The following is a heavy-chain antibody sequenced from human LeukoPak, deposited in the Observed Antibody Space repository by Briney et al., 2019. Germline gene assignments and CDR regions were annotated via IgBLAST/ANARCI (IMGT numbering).Heavy chain of an antibody. V-gene: IGHV3-30*04. CDR2: VEADGKNM. CDR1: GFTFSHSI. Sequence: QAGGSLRLSCAASGFTFSHSIMHWVRQAPGKGLEWVAVVEADGKNMYYADSVKGRFTISRDNSQNTVYVQMNSLRADDTAVYYCARKKSRDGHNEGLQYYYMDVWGKGTTVTVSS. D-gene: IGHD5-24*01. J-gene: IGHJ6*03. CDR3: ARKKSRDGHNEGLQYYYMDV.